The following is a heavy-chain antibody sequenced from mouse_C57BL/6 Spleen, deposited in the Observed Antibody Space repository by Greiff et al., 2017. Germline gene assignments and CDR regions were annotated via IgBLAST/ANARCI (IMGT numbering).Heavy chain of an antibody. CDR1: GFSLTSYG. Sequence: QVQLQQSGPGLVQPSQSLSITCTVSGFSLTSYGVHWVRQSPGKGLEWLGVIWRGGSTDYNAAFMSRLSITKDNSKSQVFFKMNSLQADDTAIYYCAKNPLYGSSSWYFDVWGTGTTVTVPS. J-gene: IGHJ1*03. CDR2: IWRGGST. CDR3: AKNPLYGSSSWYFDV. V-gene: IGHV2-5*01. D-gene: IGHD1-1*01.